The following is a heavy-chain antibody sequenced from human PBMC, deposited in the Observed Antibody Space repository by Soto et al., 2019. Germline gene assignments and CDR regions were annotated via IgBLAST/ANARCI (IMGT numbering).Heavy chain of an antibody. J-gene: IGHJ4*02. CDR2: ISYSGST. CDR1: GGSISSGNYY. D-gene: IGHD1-7*01. V-gene: IGHV4-30-4*01. Sequence: QVQLQESGPGLVKPSQTLSLTCTVSGGSISSGNYYWSWIRQPPGKGLEWIGFISYSGSTYYNASLKSRVTISVDTSKNQFSLNLSCVTAADTAVYYCATMGTPATGLYYFDYWGQGTLVTVSS. CDR3: ATMGTPATGLYYFDY.